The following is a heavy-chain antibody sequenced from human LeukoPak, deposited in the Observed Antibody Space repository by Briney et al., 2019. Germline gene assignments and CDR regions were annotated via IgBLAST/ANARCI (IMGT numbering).Heavy chain of an antibody. CDR2: INPSGGST. CDR3: ARDHGGYDSYYYMDV. Sequence: GSVKVSCKASGYTFTSYYMHWVRQAPGQGLELMGIINPSGGSTSYAQKFQGRVTMTRDTSTSTVYMELSSLRSEDTAVYYCARDHGGYDSYYYMDVWGKGTTITVSS. J-gene: IGHJ6*03. D-gene: IGHD5-12*01. CDR1: GYTFTSYY. V-gene: IGHV1-46*01.